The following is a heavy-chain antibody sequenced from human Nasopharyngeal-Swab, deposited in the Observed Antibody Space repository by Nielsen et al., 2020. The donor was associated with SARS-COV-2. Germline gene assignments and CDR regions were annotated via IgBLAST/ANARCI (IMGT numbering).Heavy chain of an antibody. Sequence: WIRQPPGKGLEWVAVIWYDGSNKYYADSVKGRFTISRHNSKNTLYLQMNSLRAEDTAVYYCASYGDYLFYMNVWGKGTTVTVSS. CDR3: ASYGDYLFYMNV. D-gene: IGHD4-17*01. J-gene: IGHJ6*03. V-gene: IGHV3-30*14. CDR2: IWYDGSNK.